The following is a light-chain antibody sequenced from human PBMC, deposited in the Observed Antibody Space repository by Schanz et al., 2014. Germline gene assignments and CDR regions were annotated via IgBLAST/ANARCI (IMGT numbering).Light chain of an antibody. J-gene: IGLJ3*02. CDR3: CSYADSSTWV. CDR1: SSDVGGYNY. CDR2: DVS. V-gene: IGLV2-11*01. Sequence: QSALTQPRSVSGSPGQSVTISCTGTSSDVGGYNYVSWYQQYPGKAPKLIIYDVSNRPSGVSNRFSGSKSGNTASLTISGLQAEDEADYYCCSYADSSTWVFGGGTKLTVL.